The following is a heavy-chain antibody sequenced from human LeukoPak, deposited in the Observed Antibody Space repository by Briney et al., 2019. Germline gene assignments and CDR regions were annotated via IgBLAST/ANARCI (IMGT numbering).Heavy chain of an antibody. CDR3: ARGDRRYDILTGPPFDY. D-gene: IGHD3-9*01. CDR2: IYYSGST. CDR1: GGSISSGDYY. V-gene: IGHV4-30-4*01. J-gene: IGHJ4*02. Sequence: SETLSLTCTVSGGSISSGDYYWSWIRQPPGKGLEWIGYIYYSGSTYYNPSLKSRVTISVDTSKNQFSLKLSSVTAADTAVYYCARGDRRYDILTGPPFDYWGQGTLVTVSS.